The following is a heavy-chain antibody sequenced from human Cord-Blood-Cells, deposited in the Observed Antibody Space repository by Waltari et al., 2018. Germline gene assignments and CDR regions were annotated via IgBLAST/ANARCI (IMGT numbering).Heavy chain of an antibody. V-gene: IGHV1-69*01. J-gene: IGHJ6*03. Sequence: QGLEWMGGIIPIFGTANYAQKFQGRVTITADESTSTAYMELSSLRSEDTAVYYCARDLVRDHYYSYYMDVWGKGTTVTVSS. CDR3: ARDLVRDHYYSYYMDV. D-gene: IGHD2-8*02. CDR2: IIPIFGTA.